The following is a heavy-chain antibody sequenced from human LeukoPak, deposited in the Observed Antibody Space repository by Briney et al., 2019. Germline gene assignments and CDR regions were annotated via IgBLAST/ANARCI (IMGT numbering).Heavy chain of an antibody. Sequence: GGSLRLSCAASGFTFSSYGMHWVRQAPGKGLEWVAFIRYDGSNKYYADSVKGRFTISRDNSKNTLYLQMNSLRAEDTAVYYCAKGRGTGTYYFDYWGQGTLVTVSS. CDR2: IRYDGSNK. V-gene: IGHV3-30*02. CDR1: GFTFSSYG. J-gene: IGHJ4*02. CDR3: AKGRGTGTYYFDY. D-gene: IGHD3/OR15-3a*01.